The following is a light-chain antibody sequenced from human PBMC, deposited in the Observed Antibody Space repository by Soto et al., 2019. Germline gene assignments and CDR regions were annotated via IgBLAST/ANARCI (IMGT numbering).Light chain of an antibody. CDR1: GGDIGFYNY. CDR2: EVN. CDR3: NSYTSRYTFV. J-gene: IGLJ1*01. V-gene: IGLV2-14*01. Sequence: QSVLTQPASVSGPPGQSITISCTGTGGDIGFYNYVSWYQQHPGKAPKLMIYEVNNRPSEVSNRFSGSKSGNTASLTISGLQPEDEADYYCNSYTSRYTFVLGTGTKVTVL.